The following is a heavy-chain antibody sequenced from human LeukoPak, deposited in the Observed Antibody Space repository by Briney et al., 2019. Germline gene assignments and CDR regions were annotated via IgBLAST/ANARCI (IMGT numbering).Heavy chain of an antibody. Sequence: ASVKVSCKASGYTFTSYYMHWVRQPPGQGLEWMGIINPSGGSTSYAQKFQGRVTMTRDTSTSTVYMELSSLRSEDTAVYYCARNHARWIQLWLRARYYYYGMDVWGQGTTVTVSS. V-gene: IGHV1-46*01. CDR3: ARNHARWIQLWLRARYYYYGMDV. CDR2: INPSGGST. CDR1: GYTFTSYY. J-gene: IGHJ6*02. D-gene: IGHD5-18*01.